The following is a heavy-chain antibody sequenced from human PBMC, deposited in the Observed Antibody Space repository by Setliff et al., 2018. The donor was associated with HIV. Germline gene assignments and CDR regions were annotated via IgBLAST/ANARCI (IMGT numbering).Heavy chain of an antibody. Sequence: SVKVSCKASGGTFSSSAISWVRQAPGQGVEWMGGIIPILSRTNYAQKFQGRVTITADTSTSTAYLELSRLRSEDTALFYCVSRTVVAGRGLPPDSWGQGTLVTVSS. CDR3: VSRTVVAGRGLPPDS. D-gene: IGHD6-19*01. J-gene: IGHJ4*02. CDR2: IIPILSRT. CDR1: GGTFSSSA. V-gene: IGHV1-69*10.